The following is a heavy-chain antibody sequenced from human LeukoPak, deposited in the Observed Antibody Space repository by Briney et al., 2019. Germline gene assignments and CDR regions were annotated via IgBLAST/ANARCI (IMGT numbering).Heavy chain of an antibody. CDR2: VSAYNGNT. D-gene: IGHD2-15*01. CDR3: ARDRLGYCSGGSCTLTDY. CDR1: GYTFTSYG. J-gene: IGHJ4*02. Sequence: ASVKVSCKASGYTFTSYGISWVRQAPGQGLEWMGWVSAYNGNTNYAQKLQGRVTMTTDTSTSTAYMELRSLRSDDTAVYYCARDRLGYCSGGSCTLTDYWGQGTLVTVSS. V-gene: IGHV1-18*01.